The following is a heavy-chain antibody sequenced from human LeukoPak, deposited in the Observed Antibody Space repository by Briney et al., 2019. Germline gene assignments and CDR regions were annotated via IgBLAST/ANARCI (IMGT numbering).Heavy chain of an antibody. J-gene: IGHJ5*02. CDR3: VRTKYYFDSSDYFFFDP. V-gene: IGHV4-39*01. Sequence: SETLSLTCTVSYESISSSSHYWGWIRRPPGKGLEWIGSIDSGRNIHSNPSLDGRDTISVDTSKNQFSLKLSSVTAADTAVYYCVRTKYYFDSSDYFFFDPWGQGILVIVSS. D-gene: IGHD3-22*01. CDR1: YESISSSSHY. CDR2: IDSGRNI.